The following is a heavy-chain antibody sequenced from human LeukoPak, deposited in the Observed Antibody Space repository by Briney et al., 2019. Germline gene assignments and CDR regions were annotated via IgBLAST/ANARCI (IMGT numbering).Heavy chain of an antibody. D-gene: IGHD3-3*01. CDR1: GFTFSRYG. CDR2: IRYDGSNE. J-gene: IGHJ4*02. Sequence: GGSLRLSCAASGFTFSRYGIHWVRQAPGKGLDWVASIRYDGSNEEYTDSVKGRFTISRDNSKNTLYLQMDSLRGEDTAVYYCARDQKPIFAVVADYWGQGTLVTVSS. CDR3: ARDQKPIFAVVADY. V-gene: IGHV3-30*02.